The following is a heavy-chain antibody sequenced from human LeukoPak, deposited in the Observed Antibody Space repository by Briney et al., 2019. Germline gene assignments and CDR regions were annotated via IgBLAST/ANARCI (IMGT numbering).Heavy chain of an antibody. CDR3: ARDGYSGSDAL. D-gene: IGHD5-12*01. J-gene: IGHJ4*02. V-gene: IGHV4-59*01. CDR1: GGSISTYY. Sequence: SSETLSLTCTVSGGSISTYYWSWIRQPPGKGLEWIGYIYHSGSTNYNPSLKSRITISVDTSQNQFSLKLSSVTAADTAVYYCARDGYSGSDALWGQGTLVTVSS. CDR2: IYHSGST.